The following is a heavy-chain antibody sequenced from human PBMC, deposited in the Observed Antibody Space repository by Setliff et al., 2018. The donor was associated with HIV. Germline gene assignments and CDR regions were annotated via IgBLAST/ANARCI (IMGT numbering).Heavy chain of an antibody. J-gene: IGHJ6*02. D-gene: IGHD3-9*01. CDR3: ARGGRLQYLHWPSYAKDV. V-gene: IGHV3-48*01. CDR1: GFSFNNYG. CDR2: ISSSSSTI. Sequence: PEGTMRRSWAASGFSFNNYGMKWVGQATGKGLGGVSYISSSSSTIYYADSVKVRFTISRDNAKNSLYLQMNSLRAEDTAVYYCARGGRLQYLHWPSYAKDVWGQGTTVTVSS.